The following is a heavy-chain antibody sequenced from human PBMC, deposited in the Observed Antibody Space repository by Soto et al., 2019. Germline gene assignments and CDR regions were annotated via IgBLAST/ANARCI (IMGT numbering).Heavy chain of an antibody. CDR2: ISYDGGNI. CDR3: AKGILSATIGPYAMDV. Sequence: GGSLRLSCEASGFAFRSYAMHWVRQAPGKGLEWVGVISYDGGNIYYADSVKGRFTISRDNSKNTLYVQVNSLRPEDTAVYYCAKGILSATIGPYAMDVWGQGTTVTVSS. D-gene: IGHD3-16*01. V-gene: IGHV3-30*18. CDR1: GFAFRSYA. J-gene: IGHJ6*02.